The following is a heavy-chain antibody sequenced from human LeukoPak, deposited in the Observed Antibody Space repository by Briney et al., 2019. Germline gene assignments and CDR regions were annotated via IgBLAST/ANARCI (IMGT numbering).Heavy chain of an antibody. CDR3: TRDSTGLDAFDI. CDR1: GFTFGDHA. Sequence: GGSLRLSCATSGFTFGDHAMSWVRQAPGKGLEWISFIRSKIHGGTTEYAASVEGRFTISRDDSKSIAYLQINSLRIEDTAVYYCTRDSTGLDAFDIWGQGIMVTVSS. J-gene: IGHJ3*02. CDR2: IRSKIHGGTT. D-gene: IGHD6-19*01. V-gene: IGHV3-49*04.